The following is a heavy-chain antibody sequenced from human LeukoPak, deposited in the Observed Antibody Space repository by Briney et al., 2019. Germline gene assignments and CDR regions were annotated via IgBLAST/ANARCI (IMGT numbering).Heavy chain of an antibody. CDR3: ARGGGSGYDLVYYYYYYGMDV. CDR1: GGSFSGCY. D-gene: IGHD5-12*01. V-gene: IGHV4-34*01. J-gene: IGHJ6*04. CDR2: INHSGST. Sequence: SETLSLTCAVYGGSFSGCYWSWIRQPPGKGLEWIGEINHSGSTNYNPSLKSRVTISVDTSKNQFSLKLSSVTAADTAVYYCARGGGSGYDLVYYYYYYGMDVWGKGTTVTVSS.